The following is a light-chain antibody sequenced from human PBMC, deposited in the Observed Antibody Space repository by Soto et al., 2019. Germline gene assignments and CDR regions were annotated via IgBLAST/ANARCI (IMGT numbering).Light chain of an antibody. J-gene: IGLJ1*01. CDR3: ASPAGDFYV. V-gene: IGLV2-11*01. CDR1: SSDVGAYNQ. Sequence: QSALTQPRSVSGSPGQSVTISCTGTSSDVGAYNQVSWYQQHPGKAPKLIIFGVTAWPSGVPHRFSGSKSGNTASLTISGLQAEDEADYYCASPAGDFYVFGTGTKVTVL. CDR2: GVT.